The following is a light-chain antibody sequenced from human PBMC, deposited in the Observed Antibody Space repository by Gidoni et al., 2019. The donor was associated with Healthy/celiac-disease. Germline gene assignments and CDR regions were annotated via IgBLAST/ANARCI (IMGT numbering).Light chain of an antibody. CDR1: QSVSSN. V-gene: IGKV3-15*01. CDR2: GAS. J-gene: IGKJ4*01. CDR3: QQYNNWPPLT. Sequence: EIVMPQSPATLSVSPGERATLSCRASQSVSSNLAWYQQKPGQAPRLLIYGASTRATGIPARFSGSGSGTEFTLTISRLQSEDFAVYYCQQYNNWPPLTFXGXTKVEIK.